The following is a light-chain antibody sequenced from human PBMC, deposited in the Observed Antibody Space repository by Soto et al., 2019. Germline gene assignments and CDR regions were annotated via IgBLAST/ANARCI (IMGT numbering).Light chain of an antibody. CDR2: HAS. J-gene: IGKJ1*01. V-gene: IGKV1-5*01. CDR1: RSISTW. CDR3: QQYHFFWT. Sequence: DIQMTQSPSTLSASVGDRVTVTCRASRSISTWLAWYQQKPGNAPKLLLHHASILESGVPSRFSGSESGTEFTLTISSLQPDDFATYYCQQYHFFWTFGQGTKVEIK.